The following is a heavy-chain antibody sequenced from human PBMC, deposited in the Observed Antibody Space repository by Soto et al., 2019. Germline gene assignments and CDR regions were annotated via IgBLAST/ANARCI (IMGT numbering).Heavy chain of an antibody. Sequence: VQLVESGGGVVQPGRSLRLSCAASGFTFSDYAMHWVRQDPGKGLEWVAVVSHDGRNTHYADSVKDRFTISRDSSKNTVSLEMTSLRAEDTAVYYCAKGGRQWLVTSDFNYWGQGALVTVSS. V-gene: IGHV3-30*18. J-gene: IGHJ4*02. CDR2: VSHDGRNT. CDR3: AKGGRQWLVTSDFNY. D-gene: IGHD6-19*01. CDR1: GFTFSDYA.